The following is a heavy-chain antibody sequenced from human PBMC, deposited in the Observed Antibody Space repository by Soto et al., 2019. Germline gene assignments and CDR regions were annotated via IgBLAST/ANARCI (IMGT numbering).Heavy chain of an antibody. Sequence: ASVKVSCKASGYTLTRFALHWVRQAPGQSLEWMGWISADSGNSQYSQKFQGRVTMTRDTSISTAYMELSRLRSDDTAVYYCARDREAAYLIWG. D-gene: IGHD6-13*01. CDR2: ISADSGNS. CDR3: ARDREAAYLI. CDR1: GYTLTRFA. J-gene: IGHJ3*02. V-gene: IGHV1-3*01.